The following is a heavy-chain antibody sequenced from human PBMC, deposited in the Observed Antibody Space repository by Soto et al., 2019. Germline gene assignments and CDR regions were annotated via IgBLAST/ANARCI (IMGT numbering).Heavy chain of an antibody. CDR2: LSGSGNST. CDR1: GFSFSSYA. CDR3: ARTPYYYYGMDV. J-gene: IGHJ6*02. D-gene: IGHD1-7*01. V-gene: IGHV3-23*01. Sequence: EVQLLESGGGLVQPGGSLRLSCAASGFSFSSYAMSWVRQTPGKGLEWVSGLSGSGNSTFYADSVKGRLTISRDNSKNTLYLQMRSLRVEDTAIYYCARTPYYYYGMDVWGLGTTVTVSS.